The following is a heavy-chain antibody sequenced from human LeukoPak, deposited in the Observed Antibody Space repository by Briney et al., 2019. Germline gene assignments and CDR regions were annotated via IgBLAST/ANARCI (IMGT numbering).Heavy chain of an antibody. CDR2: INHSGST. V-gene: IGHV4-39*07. CDR1: GGSISISNYY. D-gene: IGHD6-13*01. Sequence: PSETPSLTSTVSGGSISISNYYWGWIRQPPGKGLEWIGEINHSGSTNYNPSLKSRVTISVDTSKNQFSLKLSSVTAADTAVYYCARDSAAGTALWGQGTLVTVYS. J-gene: IGHJ4*02. CDR3: ARDSAAGTAL.